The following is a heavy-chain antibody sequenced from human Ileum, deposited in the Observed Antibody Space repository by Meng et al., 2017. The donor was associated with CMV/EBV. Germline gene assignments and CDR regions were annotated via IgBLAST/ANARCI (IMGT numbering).Heavy chain of an antibody. J-gene: IGHJ5*02. CDR1: EISFRGYV. Sequence: QVQVVEAGGGVVQPGGSLRLSCGAPEISFRGYVVQWVRQAPGKGLESVASISFDGTDEKYADSVKGRFTISRDNAKNSLYLQMNSLRAEDTALYHCARGAEWFDPWGQGTLVTVSS. V-gene: IGHV3-33*05. CDR2: ISFDGTDE. CDR3: ARGAEWFDP.